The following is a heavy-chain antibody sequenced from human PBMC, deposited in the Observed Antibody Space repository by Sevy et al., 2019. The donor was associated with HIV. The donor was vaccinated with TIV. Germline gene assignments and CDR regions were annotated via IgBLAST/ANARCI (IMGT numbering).Heavy chain of an antibody. CDR2: ISPHNGDT. J-gene: IGHJ4*02. Sequence: ASVKVSCKASGYLFTSYRITWVRQAPGKRLELVGWISPHNGDTNYAQRVQDRVTMITDTSTTTAYMELRSLTSEDSAVYYCARAYCSGGRCYSLAYWGQGTLVTVSS. CDR3: ARAYCSGGRCYSLAY. CDR1: GYLFTSYR. V-gene: IGHV1-18*01. D-gene: IGHD2-15*01.